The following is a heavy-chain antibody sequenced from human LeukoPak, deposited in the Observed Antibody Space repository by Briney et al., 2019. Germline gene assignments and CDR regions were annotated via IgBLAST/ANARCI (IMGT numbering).Heavy chain of an antibody. D-gene: IGHD3-3*01. J-gene: IGHJ6*03. CDR2: INRGGST. V-gene: IGHV4-34*01. Sequence: PSETLSLTCAVYGGSFSGYFWSWIRQPPGKGLEWIGEINRGGSTNYNPSLKSRVAISVDTSKNQFSLKLTSVTAADTAVYYCARGGLYYDFWSGYSDYYMDVWGKGTTVTVSS. CDR3: ARGGLYYDFWSGYSDYYMDV. CDR1: GGSFSGYF.